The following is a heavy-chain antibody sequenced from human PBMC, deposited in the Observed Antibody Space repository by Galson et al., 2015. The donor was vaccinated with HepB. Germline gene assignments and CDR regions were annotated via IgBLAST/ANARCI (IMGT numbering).Heavy chain of an antibody. Sequence: SLRLSCAASGFTFTSYSVNWVRQAPGKGLEWVSSISSSSSYMYYADSVKGRFTIYRDNAKKSLYLQMKSLRAEDTAVYYCARGGDGYSGYGYIDYWGQGTLVTVSS. CDR3: ARGGDGYSGYGYIDY. D-gene: IGHD5-12*01. V-gene: IGHV3-21*01. J-gene: IGHJ4*02. CDR1: GFTFTSYS. CDR2: ISSSSSYM.